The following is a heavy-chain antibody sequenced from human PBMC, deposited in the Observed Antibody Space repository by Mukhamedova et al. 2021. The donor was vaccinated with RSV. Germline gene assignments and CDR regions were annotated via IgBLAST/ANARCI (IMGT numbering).Heavy chain of an antibody. CDR2: INQDGSEK. CDR3: ARDCSSTTCYRGGFDP. V-gene: IGHV3-7*04. Sequence: VRQAPGKGLEWVANINQDGSEKYYVDSVKGRFTISRDNAKKSLYLQMNSLRAEDTAVYYCARDCSSTTCYRGGFDPWGQGTLVTVS. J-gene: IGHJ5*02. D-gene: IGHD2-2*01.